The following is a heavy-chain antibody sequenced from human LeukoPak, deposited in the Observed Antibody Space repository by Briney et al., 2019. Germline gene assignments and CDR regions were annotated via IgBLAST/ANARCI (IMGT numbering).Heavy chain of an antibody. Sequence: QPGGSLRLSCAASGFTVSSNYMSWVRQAPGQGLEWVSVSYSGGSTYYADSVKGRFTISRDNSKNTLYLQMNSLRAEDTAVYYCIRSPLDSSNYVRFEYWGQGTLVTVSS. V-gene: IGHV3-53*01. CDR3: IRSPLDSSNYVRFEY. D-gene: IGHD4-11*01. J-gene: IGHJ4*02. CDR1: GFTVSSNY. CDR2: SYSGGST.